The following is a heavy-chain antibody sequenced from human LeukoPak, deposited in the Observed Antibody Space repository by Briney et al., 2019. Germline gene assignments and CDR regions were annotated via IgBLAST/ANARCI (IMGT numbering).Heavy chain of an antibody. J-gene: IGHJ4*02. CDR2: IIPIFGTA. Sequence: SVKVSCKASGGTFSSYAISWVRQAPGQGLEWMGGIIPIFGTANYAQKFQGRVTITRDTSASTAYMELSSLRSEDTAVYYCARGMYDSSGIDYWGQGTLVTVSS. CDR1: GGTFSSYA. CDR3: ARGMYDSSGIDY. V-gene: IGHV1-69*05. D-gene: IGHD3-22*01.